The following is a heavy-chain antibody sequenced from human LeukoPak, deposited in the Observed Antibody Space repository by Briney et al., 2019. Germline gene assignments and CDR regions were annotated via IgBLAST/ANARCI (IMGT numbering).Heavy chain of an antibody. D-gene: IGHD6-13*01. CDR3: ATRPGIASTGPGWFDP. J-gene: IGHJ5*02. CDR2: ISHSGGT. Sequence: SETLSLTCTVSGGSISSADYYWTWIRQPPGKGLEWIGYISHSGGTYYNSSLLSRVTISVDTSKNQFSLTLSSVTAADTAVYHCATRPGIASTGPGWFDPWGQGTLVTVSS. V-gene: IGHV4-30-2*01. CDR1: GGSISSADYY.